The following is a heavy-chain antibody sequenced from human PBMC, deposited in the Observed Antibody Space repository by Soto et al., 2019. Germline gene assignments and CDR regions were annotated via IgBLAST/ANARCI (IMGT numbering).Heavy chain of an antibody. CDR1: GHIVTSYY. V-gene: IGHV1-46*01. CDR3: ARGAVGLVARGFGMDI. Sequence: QMQLVQSGAEVKKPGASVRVSCKASGHIVTSYYAHWVRQAPGQGLEWTGVIDPIGDRVTYAERFQGRVTLTTDTSTSTVYMELSSLRSEDSAVYYCARGAVGLVARGFGMDIWGQGTTVTVSS. D-gene: IGHD3-10*01. J-gene: IGHJ6*02. CDR2: IDPIGDRV.